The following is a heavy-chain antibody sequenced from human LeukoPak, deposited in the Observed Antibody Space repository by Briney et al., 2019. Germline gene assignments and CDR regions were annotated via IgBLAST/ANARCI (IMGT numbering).Heavy chain of an antibody. V-gene: IGHV3-48*03. CDR1: GFTFSSYE. Sequence: GGSLRLSCAASGFTFSSYEMNWVRQAPGKGLEWVSYISSSGSTIYYADSVKGRFTISRDNAKNSLYLQMNSLRAEDTAVYYCANLWIEMATTTDACDIWGQGTMVTVSS. CDR2: ISSSGSTI. CDR3: ANLWIEMATTTDACDI. J-gene: IGHJ3*02. D-gene: IGHD5-24*01.